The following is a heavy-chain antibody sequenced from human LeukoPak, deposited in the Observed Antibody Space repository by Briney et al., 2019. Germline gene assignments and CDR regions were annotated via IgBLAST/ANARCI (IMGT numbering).Heavy chain of an antibody. CDR2: ISYDGSNK. J-gene: IGHJ6*02. D-gene: IGHD3-22*01. CDR1: GFTFSNYG. Sequence: HSGGSLRLSCAASGFTFSNYGIHWVRQAPGKGLEWVAVISYDGSNKYYADSVKGRFTISRDNSKNTLYLQMNSLRAEDTAVYYCAKDRITMIVVAIWGSGMDVWGQGTTVTVSS. CDR3: AKDRITMIVVAIWGSGMDV. V-gene: IGHV3-30*18.